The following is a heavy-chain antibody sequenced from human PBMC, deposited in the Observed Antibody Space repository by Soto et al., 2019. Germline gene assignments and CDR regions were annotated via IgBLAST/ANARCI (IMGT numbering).Heavy chain of an antibody. J-gene: IGHJ2*01. Sequence: EVQLLESGGGLVQPGGPLRLSCAASGFTFSSYAMSWVRQAPGKGLEWVSAISGSGGSTYYADSGKGRFTISRDNSMNALYLQMNSLRAEDTAVYYCAKGVYRWYFDLWGRGTLVTVSS. CDR3: AKGVYRWYFDL. CDR1: GFTFSSYA. D-gene: IGHD2-2*01. CDR2: ISGSGGST. V-gene: IGHV3-23*01.